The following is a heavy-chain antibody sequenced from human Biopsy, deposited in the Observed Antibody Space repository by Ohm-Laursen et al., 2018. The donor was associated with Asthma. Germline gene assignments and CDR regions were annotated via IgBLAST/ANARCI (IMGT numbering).Heavy chain of an antibody. J-gene: IGHJ5*02. CDR2: IDQSGST. CDR1: GGYLTGHY. V-gene: IGHV4-34*01. Sequence: GTLSLTCTAYGGYLTGHYWNWIRQPPGKGLEWIGEIDQSGSTNYNPSLKSRVTISADTSKNQFHLNLSSVTAADTAVYFCARAAITGIRGWFDPWGQGTQVTVSS. CDR3: ARAAITGIRGWFDP. D-gene: IGHD1-20*01.